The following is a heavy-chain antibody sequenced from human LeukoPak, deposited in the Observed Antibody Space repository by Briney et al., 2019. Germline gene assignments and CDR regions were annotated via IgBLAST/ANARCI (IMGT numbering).Heavy chain of an antibody. D-gene: IGHD2-15*01. V-gene: IGHV3-30*02. CDR3: AKDLERYCSGGSCYSPFDY. Sequence: GGSLRLSCAASGFTFSSYGMHWVRQAPGKGLEWVAFIGYDGNNKYYPDSVKGRFTISRDNSKNTLYLQMNSLRAEDTAVYYCAKDLERYCSGGSCYSPFDYGGQGTLVTVSS. CDR1: GFTFSSYG. J-gene: IGHJ4*02. CDR2: IGYDGNNK.